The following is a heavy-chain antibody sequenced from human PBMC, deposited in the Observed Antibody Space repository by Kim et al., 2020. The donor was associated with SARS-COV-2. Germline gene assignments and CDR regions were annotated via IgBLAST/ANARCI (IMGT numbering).Heavy chain of an antibody. D-gene: IGHD1-26*01. V-gene: IGHV4-59*01. CDR3: ARSYSGSYFDY. Sequence: NYHPSLKSRVTISVDTSKNQFSLKLSSVTAADTAVYYCARSYSGSYFDYWGQGTLVTVSS. J-gene: IGHJ4*02.